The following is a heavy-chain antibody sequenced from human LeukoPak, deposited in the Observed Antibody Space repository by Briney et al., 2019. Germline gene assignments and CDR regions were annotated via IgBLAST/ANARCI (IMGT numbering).Heavy chain of an antibody. CDR1: GFTFSNYW. CDR3: ARDGPWFGEFFDY. V-gene: IGHV3-7*01. J-gene: IGHJ4*02. D-gene: IGHD3-10*01. CDR2: IKADGSTK. Sequence: PGGSLRLSCAASGFTFSNYWMSWVRQAPGKGLEWVANIKADGSTKNYMDPMKGRFTISRDNAKNSLYLQMNSLRAEDTAVYFCARDGPWFGEFFDYRGQGTLVTVSS.